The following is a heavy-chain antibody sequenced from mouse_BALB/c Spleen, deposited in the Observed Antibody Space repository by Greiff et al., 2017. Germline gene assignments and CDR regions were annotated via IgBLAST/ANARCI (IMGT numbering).Heavy chain of an antibody. CDR2: ISSGGSYT. CDR3: ARGGHHAMDY. J-gene: IGHJ4*01. V-gene: IGHV5-9-4*01. CDR1: GFTFSSYA. Sequence: EVHLVESGGGLVKPGGSLKLSCAASGFTFSSYAMSWVRQSPEKRLEWVAEISSGGSYTYYPDTVTGRFTISRDNAKNTLYLEMSSLRSEDTAMYYCARGGHHAMDYWGQGTSVTVSS.